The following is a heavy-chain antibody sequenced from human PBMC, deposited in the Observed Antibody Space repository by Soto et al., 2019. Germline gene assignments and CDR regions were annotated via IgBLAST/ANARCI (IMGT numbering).Heavy chain of an antibody. CDR1: GFTFNIYG. CDR2: ISYDGSNH. V-gene: IGHV3-30*18. J-gene: IGHJ4*02. CDR3: AKDQASGQGSFDS. Sequence: ESGGGVVQPGGSLRLSCAASGFTFNIYGMHWVRQAPDKGLEWVALISYDGSNHYYADSVKGRFTISRDNSKNTLFLQMNSLRADDTAVYYCAKDQASGQGSFDSWGQGTLVTVSS.